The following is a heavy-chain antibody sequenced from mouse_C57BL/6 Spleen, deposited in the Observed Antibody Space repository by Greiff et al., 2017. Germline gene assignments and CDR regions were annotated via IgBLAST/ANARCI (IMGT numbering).Heavy chain of an antibody. J-gene: IGHJ3*01. CDR2: FYPGSGSI. CDR1: GYTFTEYT. Sequence: VQLQQSGAELVKPGASVKLSCKASGYTFTEYTIHWVKQRSGQGLEWIGWFYPGSGSIKYNEKFKDKATLTADKSSSKVYMGLSRLTSEDSAVYFWARHGGDYTAWFAYWGQGTLVTVSA. CDR3: ARHGGDYTAWFAY. D-gene: IGHD2-12*01. V-gene: IGHV1-62-2*01.